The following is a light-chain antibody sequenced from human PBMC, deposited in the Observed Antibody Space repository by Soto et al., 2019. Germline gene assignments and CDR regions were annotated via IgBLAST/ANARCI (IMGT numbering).Light chain of an antibody. CDR2: DAS. Sequence: EIVLTQSPATLSLSPGERATLSCRASQSVSSYLAWYQQKPGQAPRLLLYDASNRATGIPARFSGSGSGTDFTLTISSLEPEDFAVYYCQERSNWPPRALTFGGGTKVEIK. J-gene: IGKJ4*01. CDR1: QSVSSY. V-gene: IGKV3-11*01. CDR3: QERSNWPPRALT.